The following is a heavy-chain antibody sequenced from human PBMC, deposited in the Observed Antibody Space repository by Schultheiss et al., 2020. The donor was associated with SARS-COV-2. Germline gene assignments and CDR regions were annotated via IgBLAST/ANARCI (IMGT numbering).Heavy chain of an antibody. D-gene: IGHD3-22*01. CDR1: GFIFNNHG. Sequence: GESLKISCAASGFIFNNHGMHWVRQAPGKGLEWVAVISYEGSKNYYADSVKGRFTISRDSSKNTLYLQMNSLRTEDAAVYYCARNFDTSGYYSRDYYYYYGMDVWGQGTTVTVSS. J-gene: IGHJ6*02. CDR3: ARNFDTSGYYSRDYYYYYGMDV. CDR2: ISYEGSKN. V-gene: IGHV3-30*03.